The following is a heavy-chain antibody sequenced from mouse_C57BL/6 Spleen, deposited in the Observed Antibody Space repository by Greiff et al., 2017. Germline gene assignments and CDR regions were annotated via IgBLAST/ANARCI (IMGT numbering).Heavy chain of an antibody. V-gene: IGHV5-15*01. CDR2: ISNLAYSI. J-gene: IGHJ4*01. Sequence: EVQLQESGGGLVQPGGSLKLSCAASGFTFSDYGMAWVRQAPRKGPEWVAFISNLAYSIYYADTVTGRFTISRENAKNTLYLEMSSLRSEDTAMYYCARQPLLRPEGYAMDYWGQGTSVTVSS. CDR1: GFTFSDYG. CDR3: ARQPLLRPEGYAMDY. D-gene: IGHD1-2*01.